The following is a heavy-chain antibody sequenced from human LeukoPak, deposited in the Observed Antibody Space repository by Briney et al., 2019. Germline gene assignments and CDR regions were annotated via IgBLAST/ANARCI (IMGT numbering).Heavy chain of an antibody. CDR3: ARDLGLRGST. Sequence: GGSLRLSCEVSGFTFSDSWMHWVRQTPGKGLVWVSRMYGDMSDISYADSVKGRFSISRDNAKNTVYLQMNSLRGEDTAVYYCARDLGLRGSTWGQGTLVTVS. J-gene: IGHJ5*02. V-gene: IGHV3-74*01. CDR2: MYGDMSDI. D-gene: IGHD4-23*01. CDR1: GFTFSDSW.